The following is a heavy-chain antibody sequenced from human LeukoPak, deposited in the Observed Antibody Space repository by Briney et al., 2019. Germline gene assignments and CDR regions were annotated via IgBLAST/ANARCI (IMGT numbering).Heavy chain of an antibody. CDR1: GFTISSYW. CDR2: INGDGSST. J-gene: IGHJ4*02. Sequence: GVSLRLSCGATGFTISSYWMHWVRQAPGKGLVWVSRINGDGSSTTYADSVKGRFTISRDNAKNTLYLQMNSLRAEDTAVYYCAKGGTTVVDYWGQGTLVTVS. D-gene: IGHD4-23*01. CDR3: AKGGTTVVDY. V-gene: IGHV3-74*03.